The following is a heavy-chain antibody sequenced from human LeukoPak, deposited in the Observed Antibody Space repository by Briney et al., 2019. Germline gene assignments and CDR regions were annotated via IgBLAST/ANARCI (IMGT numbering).Heavy chain of an antibody. J-gene: IGHJ4*02. D-gene: IGHD3-3*01. CDR1: GGTFSSYA. CDR2: IIPIFGTA. V-gene: IGHV1-69*06. Sequence: SVKVSCKASGGTFSSYAISWVRQAPGQGLEWMGGIIPIFGTANYAQKFQGRVTMTEDTSTDTAYMELSSLRSEDTAVYYCATDHRLRFLEWLSLWGQGTLVTVSS. CDR3: ATDHRLRFLEWLSL.